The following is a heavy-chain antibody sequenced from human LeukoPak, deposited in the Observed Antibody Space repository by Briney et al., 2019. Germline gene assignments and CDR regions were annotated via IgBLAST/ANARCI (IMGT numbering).Heavy chain of an antibody. CDR1: GFTFSSYA. CDR2: ISGSGGST. V-gene: IGHV3-23*01. D-gene: IGHD3-10*01. CDR3: AKLEAVVMVRGVGFDY. Sequence: GGSLRLSCAASGFTFSSYAMSWVRQAPRKGLEWVSAISGSGGSTYYADSVKGRFTISRDNSKNTLYLQMNSLRAEDTAVYYCAKLEAVVMVRGVGFDYWGQGTLVTVSS. J-gene: IGHJ4*02.